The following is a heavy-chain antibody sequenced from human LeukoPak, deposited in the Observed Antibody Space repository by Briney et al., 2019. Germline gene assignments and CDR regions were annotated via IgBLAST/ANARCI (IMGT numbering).Heavy chain of an antibody. J-gene: IGHJ4*02. Sequence: GGSLRLSRAASGFSWRRDSMHGVRQAPGKGLEFVSAISTNGHSTYYAKSVKGRFTISRDNSKNTLYLQMGSLRAEDMAVYYCVRVGPADTYYPSSGLDYWGQGTLVTVSS. D-gene: IGHD3-22*01. CDR3: VRVGPADTYYPSSGLDY. V-gene: IGHV3-64*01. CDR1: GFSWRRDS. CDR2: ISTNGHST.